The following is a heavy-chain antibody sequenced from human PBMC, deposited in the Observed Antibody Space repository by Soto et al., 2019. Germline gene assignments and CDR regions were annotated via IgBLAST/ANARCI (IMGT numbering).Heavy chain of an antibody. CDR2: IIPILDIT. D-gene: IGHD1-7*01. V-gene: IGHV1-69*02. J-gene: IGHJ4*02. Sequence: QVQLVQSGAEVKKPGSSVKVSCKASGGTFSSYPISWVRQAPGQGLEWMGRIIPILDITDYAQRFQGRVTITADKSTSTAYMELSSLSSDDTAVYYCAGPTSTGTTSWYYFDDGGQGTLVTVSS. CDR3: AGPTSTGTTSWYYFDD. CDR1: GGTFSSYP.